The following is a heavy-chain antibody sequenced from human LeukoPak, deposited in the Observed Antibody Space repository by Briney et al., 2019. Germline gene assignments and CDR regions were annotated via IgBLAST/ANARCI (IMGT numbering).Heavy chain of an antibody. CDR3: VKDHSITMILTFSMDV. Sequence: GGSLRLSCSASGFIFSKYVMHWVRQAPGKGLEYVSAIVGSGRTTYYADSLKDRFTISRDNSKSMLYLQMNSLKTEDTAVYYCVKDHSITMILTFSMDVWGQGTTVTVS. J-gene: IGHJ6*02. D-gene: IGHD3-22*01. V-gene: IGHV3-64D*09. CDR2: IVGSGRTT. CDR1: GFIFSKYV.